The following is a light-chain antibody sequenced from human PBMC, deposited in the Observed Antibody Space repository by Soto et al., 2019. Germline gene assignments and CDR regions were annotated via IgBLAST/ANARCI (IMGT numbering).Light chain of an antibody. CDR1: SSNIGKNT. CDR3: AVWDDSMNGRL. V-gene: IGLV1-44*01. CDR2: NND. Sequence: QSVLTQPPSASGTPGQRDTLSCSGSSSNIGKNTLIWYQQVPGTAPKVVIYNNDKRPARVPDRFSASKSGTSASLTINGLQSEDEADYYCAVWDDSMNGRLFGGGTKLTVL. J-gene: IGLJ3*02.